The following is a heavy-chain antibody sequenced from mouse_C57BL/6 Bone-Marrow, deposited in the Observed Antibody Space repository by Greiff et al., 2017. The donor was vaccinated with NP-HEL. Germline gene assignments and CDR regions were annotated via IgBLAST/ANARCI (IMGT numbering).Heavy chain of an antibody. Sequence: EVMLVESEGGLVQPGSSMKLSCTASGFTFSDYYMAWVRQVPEKGLEWVANINYDGSSTYYLDSLKSRFIISRDNAKNILYLQMSSLKSEDTATYYCAREYYGSSEWYFDVWGTGTTVTVSS. CDR3: AREYYGSSEWYFDV. CDR2: INYDGSST. D-gene: IGHD1-1*01. J-gene: IGHJ1*03. V-gene: IGHV5-16*01. CDR1: GFTFSDYY.